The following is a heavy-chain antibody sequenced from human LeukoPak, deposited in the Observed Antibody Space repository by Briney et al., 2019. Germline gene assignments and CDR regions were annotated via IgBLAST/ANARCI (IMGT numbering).Heavy chain of an antibody. CDR1: GGSISSYY. CDR2: IHYSGSR. V-gene: IGHV4-59*01. CDR3: ARETYNTTPHRDYSYYMDL. J-gene: IGHJ6*03. D-gene: IGHD3-3*01. Sequence: PSETLSLTCTVSGGSISSYYWSWVRQPTGKGMEWIGYIHYSGSRKYKPSLKRGATISVDTSKKKFSLQLSSVTAADTAVYSCARETYNTTPHRDYSYYMDLWGRGTTVTVSS.